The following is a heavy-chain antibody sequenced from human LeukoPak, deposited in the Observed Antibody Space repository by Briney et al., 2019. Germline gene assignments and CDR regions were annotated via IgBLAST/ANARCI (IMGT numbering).Heavy chain of an antibody. V-gene: IGHV3-23*01. CDR1: GFTFSSYV. Sequence: PGGSLRLSCAASGFTFSSYVMSWVRQAPGKGLEWVSAISGSGGSTYYADSVKGRFTISRDNSKNTLYLQMNSLRAEDTAVYYCAKGGHSSSWYSNYWGQGTLVTVSS. CDR2: ISGSGGST. D-gene: IGHD6-13*01. CDR3: AKGGHSSSWYSNY. J-gene: IGHJ4*02.